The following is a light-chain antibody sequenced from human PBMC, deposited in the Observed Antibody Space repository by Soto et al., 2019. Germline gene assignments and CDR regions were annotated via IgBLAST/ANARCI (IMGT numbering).Light chain of an antibody. CDR3: QQYSKYST. V-gene: IGKV3D-7*01. CDR1: QSVSSNY. Sequence: IVLTQSPGTLSLSPGERATLSCRAGQSVSSNYLAWYQQKPGKAPKLLIYDASTLAAGIPSRFSGSGSGTEFTLIVTSDQPEDSANYFRQQYSKYSTFGQGTKVDI. J-gene: IGKJ1*01. CDR2: DAS.